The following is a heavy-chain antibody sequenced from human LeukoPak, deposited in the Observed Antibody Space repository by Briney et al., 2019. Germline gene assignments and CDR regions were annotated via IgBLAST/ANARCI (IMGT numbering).Heavy chain of an antibody. CDR2: IYYSGST. Sequence: PSKTLSLTCTVSGGSISSYYWSWIRQPPGKGLEWIGYIYYSGSTNYNPSLKSRVTTSVDTSKKEFSLKLSSVTAADTAVYYCARGGGSWFDPWGQGTLVTVSS. J-gene: IGHJ5*02. D-gene: IGHD3-16*01. CDR1: GGSISSYY. V-gene: IGHV4-59*01. CDR3: ARGGGSWFDP.